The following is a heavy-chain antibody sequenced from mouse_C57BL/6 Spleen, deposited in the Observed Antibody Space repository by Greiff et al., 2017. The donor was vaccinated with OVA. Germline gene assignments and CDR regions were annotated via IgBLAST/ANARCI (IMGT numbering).Heavy chain of an antibody. D-gene: IGHD1-1*01. CDR1: GYTFTSYW. CDR3: ARHRYGSSYTGGYFDY. CDR2: IHPNSGST. V-gene: IGHV1-64*01. Sequence: QVQLKQPGAELVKPGASVKLSCKASGYTFTSYWMHWVKQRPGQGLEWIGMIHPNSGSTNYNEKFKSKATLTVDKSSSTAYMQLSSLTSEDSAVYYCARHRYGSSYTGGYFDYWGQGTTLTVSS. J-gene: IGHJ2*01.